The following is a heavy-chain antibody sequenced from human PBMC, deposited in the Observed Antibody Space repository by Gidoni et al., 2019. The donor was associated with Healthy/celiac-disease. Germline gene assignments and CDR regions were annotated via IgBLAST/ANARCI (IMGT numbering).Heavy chain of an antibody. V-gene: IGHV4-34*01. CDR2: INHSGST. J-gene: IGHJ5*02. D-gene: IGHD6-13*01. CDR1: GGSFSGYY. Sequence: QVQLQQWGAGLLKPSETLSLTCAVYGGSFSGYYWSWIRPPPGKGLEWIGEINHSGSTNYNPSLKSRVTISVDTSKNQFSLKLSSVTAADTAVYYCARVRNSSSWYLRGRNWFDPWGQGTLVTVSS. CDR3: ARVRNSSSWYLRGRNWFDP.